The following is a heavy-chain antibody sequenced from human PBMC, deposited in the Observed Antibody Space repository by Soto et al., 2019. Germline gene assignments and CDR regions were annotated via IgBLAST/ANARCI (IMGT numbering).Heavy chain of an antibody. V-gene: IGHV1-69*13. CDR1: GGSFSSYG. CDR2: IIPKFRTT. CDR3: ARELDPYYGGNSLSLDY. D-gene: IGHD4-17*01. Sequence: QVQLVQSGAEVKKPGSSVKVSCKASGGSFSSYGINWVRLAPGEGLEWMGGIIPKFRTTNYAQKFQGRVTITADESTNTAYMELNYLRSEDTAVYFCARELDPYYGGNSLSLDYWGQGTLVTVSS. J-gene: IGHJ4*02.